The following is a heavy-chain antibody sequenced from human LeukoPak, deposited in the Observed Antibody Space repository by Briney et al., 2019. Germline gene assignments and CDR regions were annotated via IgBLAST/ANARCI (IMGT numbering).Heavy chain of an antibody. CDR2: ISGSGGST. D-gene: IGHD6-13*01. CDR1: GFTFSSYA. J-gene: IGHJ4*02. V-gene: IGHV3-23*01. CDR3: ARRNIAAAALDY. Sequence: PGGSLRLSCAASGFTFSSYAMRWVRHAPGKGVEWVSAISGSGGSTYYADSVKGRFTISRDNSKNTLYLQMNSLRAEDTAVYYCARRNIAAAALDYWGQGTLVTVSS.